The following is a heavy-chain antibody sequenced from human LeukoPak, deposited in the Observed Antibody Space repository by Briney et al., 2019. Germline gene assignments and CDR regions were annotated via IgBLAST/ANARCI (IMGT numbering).Heavy chain of an antibody. Sequence: SETLSLTCTVSGGSISSSSYYWGWIRQPPGKGLEWIGSIYYSGSTYYNPSLKSRVTISVDTSKNQFSLKLSSVTAADTAVYYCARLYGSGSYSCMDVWGKGTTVTISS. D-gene: IGHD3-10*01. CDR1: GGSISSSSYY. CDR3: ARLYGSGSYSCMDV. V-gene: IGHV4-39*01. CDR2: IYYSGST. J-gene: IGHJ6*03.